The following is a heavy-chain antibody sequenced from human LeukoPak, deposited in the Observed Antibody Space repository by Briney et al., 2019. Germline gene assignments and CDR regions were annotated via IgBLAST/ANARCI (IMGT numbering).Heavy chain of an antibody. D-gene: IGHD3-3*01. CDR1: GFTVSSKY. CDR2: IYSGGST. CDR3: ARAPNVEYYFDS. J-gene: IGHJ4*02. Sequence: GGSLRLSCAASGFTVSSKYMSWVRQAPGKGLEWVSVIYSGGSTYYADSVKGRFTISRDNSKNTLYLQMNSLRAEDTAVYYRARAPNVEYYFDSWGQGTLVTVSS. V-gene: IGHV3-53*01.